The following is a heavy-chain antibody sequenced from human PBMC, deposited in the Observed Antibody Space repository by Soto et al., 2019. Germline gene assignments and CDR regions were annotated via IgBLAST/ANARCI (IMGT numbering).Heavy chain of an antibody. J-gene: IGHJ4*02. CDR3: AGGFDYRWVY. D-gene: IGHD3-16*01. CDR2: IHHSGST. V-gene: IGHV4-4*02. Sequence: SETLSLTCIVSGGSINTDYWWSWVRQPPGKGLEWIGEIHHSGSTNYIQSLKSRVTMSLDKSNNQLSLRLSSVTAADTAVYYCAGGFDYRWVYWGQGTLVTVSS. CDR1: GGSINTDYW.